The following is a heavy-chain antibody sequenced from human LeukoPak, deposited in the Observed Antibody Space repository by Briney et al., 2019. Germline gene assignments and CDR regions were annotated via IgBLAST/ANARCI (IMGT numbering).Heavy chain of an antibody. D-gene: IGHD2-2*01. CDR2: IYYSGST. J-gene: IGHJ6*03. CDR3: ARDSRPLYYYMDV. CDR1: GGSISSYY. V-gene: IGHV4-59*12. Sequence: SETLSLTCTVSGGSISSYYWSWIRQPPGKGLEWIGYIYYSGSTNYNPSLKSRVTISVDTSKNQFSLKLSSVTAADTAVYYCARDSRPLYYYMDVWGKGTTVTVSS.